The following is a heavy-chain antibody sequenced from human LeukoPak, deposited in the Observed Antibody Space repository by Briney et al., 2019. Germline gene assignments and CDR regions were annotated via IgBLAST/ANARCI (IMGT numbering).Heavy chain of an antibody. V-gene: IGHV4-59*01. D-gene: IGHD2-8*01. CDR2: IYYRGST. J-gene: IGHJ3*02. CDR1: GGTISTYY. Sequence: SETLSLTCTVSGGTISTYYWSWIRQPPGKGLEWVGYIYYRGSTNYNPSLKSRVTISVDTSKKQFSLRLSSVTAADTAVYFCARVMVGSSTSAFDIWGQGTMVTVSS. CDR3: ARVMVGSSTSAFDI.